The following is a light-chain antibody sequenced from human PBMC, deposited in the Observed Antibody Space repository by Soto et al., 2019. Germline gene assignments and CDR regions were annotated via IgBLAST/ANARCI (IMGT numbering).Light chain of an antibody. CDR1: SSNIGNNY. J-gene: IGLJ1*01. V-gene: IGLV1-51*01. CDR2: DNN. Sequence: QSVLTQPPSVSAAPGQEVTISCSGASSNIGNNYVSWYQQLPGTAPKLLIYDNNKRPSGIPDRFSGSKSGTSATLGITGLQTGDEADYYCGTWDSSASVHVFGSGTKLTVL. CDR3: GTWDSSASVHV.